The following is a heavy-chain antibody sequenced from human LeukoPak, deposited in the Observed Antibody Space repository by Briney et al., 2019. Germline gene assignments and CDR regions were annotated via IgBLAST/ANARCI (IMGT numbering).Heavy chain of an antibody. CDR3: AKDPTYYYGSGTYYFDY. CDR2: ISWNSGSI. D-gene: IGHD3-10*01. J-gene: IGHJ4*02. CDR1: GFIFDDYA. Sequence: PGGSLRLSCAASGFIFDDYAMHWVRQAPGKGLEWVSGISWNSGSIGYADSVKGRFTISRDNAKNSLYLQMNSLRAEDTAFYYCAKDPTYYYGSGTYYFDYWGQGTLVTVSS. V-gene: IGHV3-9*01.